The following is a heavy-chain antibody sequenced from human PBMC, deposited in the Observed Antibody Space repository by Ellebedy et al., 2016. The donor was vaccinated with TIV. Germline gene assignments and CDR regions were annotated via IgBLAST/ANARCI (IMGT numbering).Heavy chain of an antibody. CDR1: GFTFSSYG. Sequence: GGSLRLXXAASGFTFSSYGMHWVRQAPGKGLEWVAVISYDGSNKYYADSVKGRFTISRDNAKNSLYLQMNSLRAEDTAVYYCARPYQRWLWFGDVGAFDIWGQGTMVTVSS. CDR3: ARPYQRWLWFGDVGAFDI. D-gene: IGHD3-10*01. CDR2: ISYDGSNK. J-gene: IGHJ3*02. V-gene: IGHV3-30*03.